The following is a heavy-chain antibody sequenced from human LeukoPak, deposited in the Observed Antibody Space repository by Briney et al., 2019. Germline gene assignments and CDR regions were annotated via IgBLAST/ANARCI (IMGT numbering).Heavy chain of an antibody. J-gene: IGHJ3*02. CDR1: GGSISSYY. V-gene: IGHV4-4*07. Sequence: PSETLSLTCTVSGGSISSYYWSWIRQPAGKGLEWIGRIYTSGSTNYNPSLKSRVTMSVDTSKNQFSLKLSSVTAADTAVYYCARDPPIRYFDWFHAFDIWGQGTMVTVSS. CDR2: IYTSGST. D-gene: IGHD3-9*01. CDR3: ARDPPIRYFDWFHAFDI.